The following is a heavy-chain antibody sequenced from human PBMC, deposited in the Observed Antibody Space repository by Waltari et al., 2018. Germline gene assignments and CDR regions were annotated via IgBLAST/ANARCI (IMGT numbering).Heavy chain of an antibody. CDR1: GFTFSSYS. Sequence: EVQLVESGGGLVKPGGSLRLSCAASGFTFSSYSMNWVRQAPGKGLEWVSSISSSSSYIYYADSVKGRFTISRDNAKNSLYLQMNSLRAEDTAVYYCARGKIVVVPAAINPADYWGQGTLVTVSS. CDR3: ARGKIVVVPAAINPADY. D-gene: IGHD2-2*01. V-gene: IGHV3-21*01. CDR2: ISSSSSYI. J-gene: IGHJ4*02.